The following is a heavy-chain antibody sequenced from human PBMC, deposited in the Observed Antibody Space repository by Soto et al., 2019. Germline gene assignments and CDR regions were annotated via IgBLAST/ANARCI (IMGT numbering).Heavy chain of an antibody. D-gene: IGHD6-19*01. CDR1: GFTFRDYA. Sequence: PEGSGRHCYAASGFTFRDYAVHWVRQAPDKGLEGVAVVSHDGRNTHYADSVKGRFTISRDSSKNTVSLEMTSLRAEDTAVYYCAKGGRQWLVTSDSNYWGEGA. CDR2: VSHDGRNT. J-gene: IGHJ4*02. CDR3: AKGGRQWLVTSDSNY. V-gene: IGHV3-30*18.